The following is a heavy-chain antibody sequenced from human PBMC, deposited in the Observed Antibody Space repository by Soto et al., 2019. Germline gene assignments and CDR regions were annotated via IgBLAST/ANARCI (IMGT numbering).Heavy chain of an antibody. CDR2: INPSGGST. Sequence: ASVKVSCKASGYSFTKYYLHWVRQAPGQGLECMGLINPSGGSTNYAQNVQGRVTMTRDTSTSTAYMELSSLTSEDTAVYYCARSRLPTTLTVFDYWGRG. J-gene: IGHJ4*02. V-gene: IGHV1-46*03. CDR3: ARSRLPTTLTVFDY. CDR1: GYSFTKYY. D-gene: IGHD4-17*01.